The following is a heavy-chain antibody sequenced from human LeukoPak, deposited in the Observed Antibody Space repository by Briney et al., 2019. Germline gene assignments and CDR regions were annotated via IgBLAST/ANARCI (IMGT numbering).Heavy chain of an antibody. J-gene: IGHJ3*02. Sequence: SETPSLTCTVSGGSISSYYWSWIRQPPGKGLEWIGYIYTSGSTNYNPSLKSRVTISVDTSKNQLSLKLSSVTAADTAVYYCARQVRDAFDIWGQGTMVTVSS. CDR1: GGSISSYY. CDR3: ARQVRDAFDI. V-gene: IGHV4-4*09. CDR2: IYTSGST. D-gene: IGHD3-10*01.